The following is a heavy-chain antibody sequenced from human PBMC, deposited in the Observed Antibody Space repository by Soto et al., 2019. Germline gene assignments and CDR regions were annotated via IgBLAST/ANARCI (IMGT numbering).Heavy chain of an antibody. Sequence: ASVKVSCKTSGYTFTSYAISWVRQAPGQGPEWMGWISGHNGNTNHPQSLQGRVTMTTDTSRNTAYMELRSLRSDDTAVYYCARHRFNYYDNTVYYYFDYWGQGTLVTVSS. CDR1: GYTFTSYA. D-gene: IGHD3-22*01. CDR3: ARHRFNYYDNTVYYYFDY. CDR2: ISGHNGNT. V-gene: IGHV1-18*04. J-gene: IGHJ4*02.